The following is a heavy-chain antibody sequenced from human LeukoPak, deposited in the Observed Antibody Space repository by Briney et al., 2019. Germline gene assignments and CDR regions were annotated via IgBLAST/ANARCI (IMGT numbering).Heavy chain of an antibody. Sequence: GGSLILSCAASGFTFSSCSMNRVRQAPGKGLEWVSYISSSSSTIYYADSVKGRFTISRDNAKNSLYLQMNSLRDEDTAVYYCARDYGRIAAPGYGMDVWGQGTTATVSS. J-gene: IGHJ6*02. V-gene: IGHV3-48*02. CDR1: GFTFSSCS. D-gene: IGHD6-13*01. CDR2: ISSSSSTI. CDR3: ARDYGRIAAPGYGMDV.